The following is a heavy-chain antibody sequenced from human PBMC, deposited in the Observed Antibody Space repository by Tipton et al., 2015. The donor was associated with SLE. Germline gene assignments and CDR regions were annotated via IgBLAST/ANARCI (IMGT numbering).Heavy chain of an antibody. CDR3: ARDISGHFAY. V-gene: IGHV4-39*07. CDR1: GGSISSSSYY. Sequence: TLSLTCDVSGGSISSSSYYWGWIRQPPGKTLEWIGSVHYRGTSYHNPSLTSRVSVSVDTSKNQFSLKLSSVTAADTAVYYCARDISGHFAYWSQGTLVTVSS. D-gene: IGHD3-10*01. J-gene: IGHJ4*02. CDR2: VHYRGTS.